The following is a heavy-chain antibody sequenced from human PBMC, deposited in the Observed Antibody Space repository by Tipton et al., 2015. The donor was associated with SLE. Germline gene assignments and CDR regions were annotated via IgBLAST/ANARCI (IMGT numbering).Heavy chain of an antibody. D-gene: IGHD1-26*01. CDR1: GGSFSGYY. Sequence: TLSLTCAVYGGSFSGYYWSWIRQPPGKGLEWIGYIYYSGSTNYNPSLRSRVTISVDTSKNQFSLKLSSVTAADTAVYYCARDSPSPGSHAFDIWGQGTMVTVSS. CDR2: IYYSGST. V-gene: IGHV4-59*01. J-gene: IGHJ3*02. CDR3: ARDSPSPGSHAFDI.